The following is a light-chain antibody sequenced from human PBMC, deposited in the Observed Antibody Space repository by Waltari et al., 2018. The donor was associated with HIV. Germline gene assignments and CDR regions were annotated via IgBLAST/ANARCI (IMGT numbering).Light chain of an antibody. CDR3: QQYYETPT. CDR1: QGVSNS. CDR2: AAS. J-gene: IGKJ3*01. V-gene: IGKV1-NL1*01. Sequence: DIQMTQSPSSLSASVGNRVTINCRASQGVSNSLAWYQQKPGRAPKLLVYAASKLQRGVPSRFSGRGSGTDYTLTISSLQPEDFATYYCQQYYETPTFGPGTKVDIK.